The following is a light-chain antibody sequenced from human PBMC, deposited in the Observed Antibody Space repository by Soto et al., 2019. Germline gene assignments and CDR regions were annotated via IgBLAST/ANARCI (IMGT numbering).Light chain of an antibody. CDR1: QTVRNNF. V-gene: IGKV3-20*01. CDR3: QQCSSSPLT. J-gene: IGKJ4*01. Sequence: EIVLPQSPGTLSLSPGERATLSCRASQTVRNNFLAWYQQKPGQAPSLLIHDASSRATGIPDRFSGSGSATDFTLTIARLEPEDFAVYYCQQCSSSPLTFGGGTKVVIK. CDR2: DAS.